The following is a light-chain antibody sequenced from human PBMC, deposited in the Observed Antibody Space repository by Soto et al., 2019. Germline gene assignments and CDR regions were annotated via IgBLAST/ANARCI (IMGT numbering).Light chain of an antibody. V-gene: IGLV1-44*01. CDR1: SSNIGSHT. Sequence: QSVLTQPPSASGTPGQKVTISCSGSSSNIGSHTVNWYQQVPGTAPKLLIYRDDQRPSGVPDRFSGSKSGTSASLAISGLQSDDEADYYCVTWDTSLKGVFGGGTKVTVL. CDR2: RDD. J-gene: IGLJ3*02. CDR3: VTWDTSLKGV.